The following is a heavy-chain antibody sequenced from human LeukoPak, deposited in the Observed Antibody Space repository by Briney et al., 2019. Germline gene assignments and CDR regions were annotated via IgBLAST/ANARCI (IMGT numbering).Heavy chain of an antibody. CDR3: ARHAIYYYDSSGYSLGAFDI. Sequence: SETLSLTCTVSGGSISSAGYSWSWIRQPPGKGLEWIGYIYYSGSTNYNPSLKSRVTISVDTSKNQFSLKLSSVTAADTAVYYCARHAIYYYDSSGYSLGAFDIWGQGTMVTVSS. CDR2: IYYSGST. D-gene: IGHD3-22*01. J-gene: IGHJ3*02. CDR1: GGSISSAGYS. V-gene: IGHV4-61*08.